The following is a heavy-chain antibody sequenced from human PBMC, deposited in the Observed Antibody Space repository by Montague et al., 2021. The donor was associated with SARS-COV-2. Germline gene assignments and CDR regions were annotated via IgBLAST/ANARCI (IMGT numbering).Heavy chain of an antibody. J-gene: IGHJ4*02. CDR1: GGSISSFY. Sequence: SETLSLTCTVSGGSISSFYWSWFRQPPGKGLERIGYISDSGSTNYNPSLTSRVTMSVDTSKNQFSLKVNSVTAADTAVYYCARHYSATLPAVYWGQGTRVTVSS. D-gene: IGHD2-15*01. CDR2: ISDSGST. CDR3: ARHYSATLPAVY. V-gene: IGHV4-59*08.